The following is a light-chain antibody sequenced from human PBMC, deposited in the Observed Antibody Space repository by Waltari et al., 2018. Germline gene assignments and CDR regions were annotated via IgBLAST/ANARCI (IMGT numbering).Light chain of an antibody. V-gene: IGKV2-40*01. Sequence: DIVMTQTPLSLPITPGEPASISCRSSQSLLHSNGHTYLHWYLQKPGQSPQLLIYGGSNRASGVADRFSGSGSGTDFTLKISKVEAEDVGVYYCVQAIAFPFTFGPGTKLDIK. CDR3: VQAIAFPFT. CDR2: GGS. J-gene: IGKJ3*01. CDR1: QSLLHSNGHTY.